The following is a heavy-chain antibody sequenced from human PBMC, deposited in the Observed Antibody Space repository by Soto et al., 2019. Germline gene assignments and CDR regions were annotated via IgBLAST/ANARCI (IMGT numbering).Heavy chain of an antibody. CDR1: GFTFSTFS. J-gene: IGHJ4*02. CDR3: ARVLGWAFDS. D-gene: IGHD6-19*01. Sequence: EVQLAESGGGSVQPGGSLRLSCAASGFTFSTFSMNWVRPAPGRGLEWISYISGGGRPISYSDSVKGRFTISRDNAKNSLYLQMDSLTDEDTAVYYCARVLGWAFDSWGQGTLVTVSS. V-gene: IGHV3-48*02. CDR2: ISGGGRPI.